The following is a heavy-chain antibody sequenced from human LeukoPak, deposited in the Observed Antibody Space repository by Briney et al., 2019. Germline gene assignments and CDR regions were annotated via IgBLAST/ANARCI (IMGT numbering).Heavy chain of an antibody. D-gene: IGHD2-15*01. CDR2: IYYSGST. Sequence: PSETLSLTCTVSGGSISSFYWTWIRQPPGKGLEWIGSIYYSGSTYYNPSLKSRVTISVDTSKNQFSLKLSSVTAADTAVYYCARRAVVAARGFDPWGQGTLVTVSS. J-gene: IGHJ5*02. CDR1: GGSISSFY. V-gene: IGHV4-39*01. CDR3: ARRAVVAARGFDP.